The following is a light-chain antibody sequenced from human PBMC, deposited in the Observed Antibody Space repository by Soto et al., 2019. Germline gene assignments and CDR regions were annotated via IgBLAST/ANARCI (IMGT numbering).Light chain of an antibody. Sequence: DIQITQSPSTLSSSVGDRVAITCLSSQSISSWLAWYQQKPGKAPKLLIYDASSLESGVPSRFSGRGSGTEFTLTISSLQPDDFATYYCQQYNSYWTSGQGTKLDIK. J-gene: IGKJ1*01. CDR2: DAS. CDR1: QSISSW. CDR3: QQYNSYWT. V-gene: IGKV1-5*01.